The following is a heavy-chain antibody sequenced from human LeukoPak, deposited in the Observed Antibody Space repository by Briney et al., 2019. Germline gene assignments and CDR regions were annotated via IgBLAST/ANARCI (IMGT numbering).Heavy chain of an antibody. V-gene: IGHV3-21*04. CDR1: GFTFSSYS. CDR3: ASARTVDYNWFDP. CDR2: ISSSSSYI. Sequence: GGSLRLSCAASGFTFSSYSMNWVRQAPGKGLEWVSSISSSSSYIYYADSVKGRFTISRDNSKNTLYLQMNSLRAEDTAVYYCASARTVDYNWFDPWGQGTLVTVSS. D-gene: IGHD2-21*01. J-gene: IGHJ5*02.